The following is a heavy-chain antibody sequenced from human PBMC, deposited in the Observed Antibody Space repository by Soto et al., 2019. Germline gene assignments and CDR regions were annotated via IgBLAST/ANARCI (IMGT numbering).Heavy chain of an antibody. CDR2: IRSKPSGGTT. J-gene: IGHJ6*02. V-gene: IGHV3-49*03. CDR3: TRYTIFGVVSYTVDGMDV. D-gene: IGHD3-3*01. CDR1: GFTFGDYA. Sequence: GGSLRLSCSASGFTFGDYAMSWFRQAPEKGLEWVGFIRSKPSGGTTEYAASVKGRFTISRDDSKSIAYLQMNSLKTEDTAVYYCTRYTIFGVVSYTVDGMDVWGQGTTVTVSS.